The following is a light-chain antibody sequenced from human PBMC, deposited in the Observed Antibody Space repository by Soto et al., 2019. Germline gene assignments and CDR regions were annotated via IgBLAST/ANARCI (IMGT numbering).Light chain of an antibody. CDR2: VTS. J-gene: IGKJ3*01. CDR1: QSIASSY. V-gene: IGKV3-20*01. CDR3: LHYGTSPFT. Sequence: ELVLTQSPGTLSLSPGERATLSCRASQSIASSYLAWYQQRRGQAPRLLVSVTSSRATGIPDRFSGSGSGTDFTLTITRLEPEDFAVYYWLHYGTSPFTFGPGTKVHIK.